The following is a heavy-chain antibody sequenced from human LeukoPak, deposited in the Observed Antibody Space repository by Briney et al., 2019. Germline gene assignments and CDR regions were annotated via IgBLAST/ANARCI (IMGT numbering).Heavy chain of an antibody. D-gene: IGHD3-22*01. CDR3: ARGQRGSGYPSNWFDP. Sequence: GASVKVSCKASGYTFTSYDINWVRQATGQGLEWMGWMNPNSGNTGYAQKFQGRVTMTRNTSITTAYMELSSLRSEDTAVYYCARGQRGSGYPSNWFDPWGQGTLVTVSS. J-gene: IGHJ5*02. CDR2: MNPNSGNT. V-gene: IGHV1-8*01. CDR1: GYTFTSYD.